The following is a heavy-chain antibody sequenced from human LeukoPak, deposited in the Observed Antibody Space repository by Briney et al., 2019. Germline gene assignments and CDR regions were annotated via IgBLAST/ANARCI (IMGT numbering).Heavy chain of an antibody. CDR2: INYSGST. CDR1: GGSISSNY. D-gene: IGHD5-24*01. J-gene: IGHJ5*02. Sequence: PSETLSLTCSVSGGSISSNYWSWIRQPPGKGLEWIGYINYSGSTNYNPSLKSRVTISVDTSKNQFSLKVTSVTAADTGVYYCARGSDGSTLNWFDPWGQVTLVTVSS. CDR3: ARGSDGSTLNWFDP. V-gene: IGHV4-59*01.